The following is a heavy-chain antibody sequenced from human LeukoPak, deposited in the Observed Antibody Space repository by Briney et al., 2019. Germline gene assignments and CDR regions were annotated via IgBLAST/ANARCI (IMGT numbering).Heavy chain of an antibody. V-gene: IGHV3-23*01. CDR2: ISGSGGST. CDR1: GFTFSSYA. CDR3: AKFGLIVVVVAADSDY. Sequence: GGSLRLSCAASGFTFSSYAMSWVRQAPGKGLEWVSAISGSGGSTYYADSVKGRFTISRDNSKNTLYLQMNSLRAEDTAVYYCAKFGLIVVVVAADSDYWGQGTLVTVSS. D-gene: IGHD2-15*01. J-gene: IGHJ4*02.